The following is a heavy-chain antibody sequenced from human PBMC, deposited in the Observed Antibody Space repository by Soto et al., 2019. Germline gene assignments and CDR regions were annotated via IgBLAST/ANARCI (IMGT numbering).Heavy chain of an antibody. J-gene: IGHJ3*02. CDR3: ASKVGATADGAFDI. D-gene: IGHD1-26*01. V-gene: IGHV1-2*04. Sequence: ASVKVSCKASGYTFTGYYMHWVRQAPGQGLEWMGWINPNSGGTNYAQKFQGWVTMTRDTSISTAYMELSRLRSDDMAVYYCASKVGATADGAFDIWGQGTMVTVSS. CDR2: INPNSGGT. CDR1: GYTFTGYY.